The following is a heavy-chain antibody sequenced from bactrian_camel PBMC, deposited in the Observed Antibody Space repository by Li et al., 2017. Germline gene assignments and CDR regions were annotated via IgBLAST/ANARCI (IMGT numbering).Heavy chain of an antibody. CDR3: ARWNQLKN. CDR2: IASNGRT. CDR1: GYTHIDYC. D-gene: IGHD1*01. J-gene: IGHJ4*01. Sequence: QLVESGGGSVRAGESLRLSCAASGYTHIDYCVGWFRLTPGKEREGVATIASNGRTEFADSVKGRFDISKDKTKSTLYLQMNSLKSDDAALYYCARWNQLKNWGQGTQVTVS. V-gene: IGHV3S67*01.